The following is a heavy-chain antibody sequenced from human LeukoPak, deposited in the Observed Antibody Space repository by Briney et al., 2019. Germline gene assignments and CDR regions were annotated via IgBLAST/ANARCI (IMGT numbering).Heavy chain of an antibody. J-gene: IGHJ5*02. CDR3: ARDKFDRGYSYGLATNWFDP. V-gene: IGHV4-59*01. CDR2: IYYSGST. Sequence: SETLSLTCTVSGGSISSYYWSWIRQPPGKGLEWIGYIYYSGSTNYNPSLKSRVTISVDTSKNQFSLKLSSVTAADTAVYYCARDKFDRGYSYGLATNWFDPWGQGTLVTVSS. D-gene: IGHD5-18*01. CDR1: GGSISSYY.